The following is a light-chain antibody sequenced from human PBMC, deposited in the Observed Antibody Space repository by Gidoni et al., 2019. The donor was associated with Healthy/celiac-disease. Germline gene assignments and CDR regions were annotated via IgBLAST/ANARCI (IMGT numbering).Light chain of an antibody. CDR2: QDS. J-gene: IGLJ2*01. V-gene: IGLV3-1*01. CDR3: QAWDSSTEGV. Sequence: SYELTQPPSVSVSPGQTASITCSGDKLGDKYACWYQQKPGHSPVLVIYQDSKRPSGIPERFSGSSSGNTATLTISGTQAMDEADYYCQAWDSSTEGVFGGGTKLTVL. CDR1: KLGDKY.